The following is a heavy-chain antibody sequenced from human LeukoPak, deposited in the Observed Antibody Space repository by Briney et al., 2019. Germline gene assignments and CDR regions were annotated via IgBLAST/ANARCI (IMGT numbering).Heavy chain of an antibody. J-gene: IGHJ6*03. CDR2: IYTSGST. V-gene: IGHV4-4*07. Sequence: SETLSLTCTVSGGPISSYYWSWIRQPAGKGLEWIGRIYTSGSTNYNPSLKSRVTMSVDTSKNQFSLKLSSVTAADTAVYYCARERARVDDFWSGYYYYYYYYYMDVWGKGTTVTVSS. D-gene: IGHD3-3*01. CDR3: ARERARVDDFWSGYYYYYYYYYMDV. CDR1: GGPISSYY.